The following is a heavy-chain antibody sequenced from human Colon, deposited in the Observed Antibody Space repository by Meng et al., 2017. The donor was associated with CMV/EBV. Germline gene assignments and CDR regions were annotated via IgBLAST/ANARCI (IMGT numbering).Heavy chain of an antibody. CDR1: GGSVSSGSYH. Sequence: SETLSLTCTVSGGSVSSGSYHWNWIRQPPGKGLEWIGQTVYGGRTNYNPSLMSRLTISVDTSKNQFSLNLNSVTAADTAIYYCASLIVGGGGRGHWGQGALVTVSS. V-gene: IGHV4-61*01. J-gene: IGHJ4*02. CDR2: TVYGGRT. D-gene: IGHD3-22*01. CDR3: ASLIVGGGGRGH.